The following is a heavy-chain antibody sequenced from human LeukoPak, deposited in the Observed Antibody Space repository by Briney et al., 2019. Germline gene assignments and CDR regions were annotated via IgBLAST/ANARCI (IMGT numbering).Heavy chain of an antibody. CDR3: AKSDCDTIGCNVLDY. CDR1: GFTFNNYA. V-gene: IGHV3-23*01. CDR2: VNSVVDAT. J-gene: IGHJ4*02. D-gene: IGHD6-19*01. Sequence: PGGSLRLSCVGSGFTFNNYAMRWVRQAPGEGLEWVSAVNSVVDATAYADSVRGRFTISRDNSQNTLSLQLNSLRADDTAIYYCAKSDCDTIGCNVLDYWGQGILVTVSS.